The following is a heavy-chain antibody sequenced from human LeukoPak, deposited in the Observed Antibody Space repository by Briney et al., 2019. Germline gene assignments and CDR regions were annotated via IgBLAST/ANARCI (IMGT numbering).Heavy chain of an antibody. D-gene: IGHD1-26*01. V-gene: IGHV4-59*12. J-gene: IGHJ4*02. CDR3: ARGRVLLSRSSGKFPPLDY. CDR2: IYYSGST. CDR1: GGSISSYY. Sequence: PSETLSLTCTVSGGSISSYYWSWIRQPPGKGLEWIGYIYYSGSTNYNPSLKSRVTISVDTSKNQFSLKLSSVTAADTAVYYCARGRVLLSRSSGKFPPLDYWGQGTLVTVSS.